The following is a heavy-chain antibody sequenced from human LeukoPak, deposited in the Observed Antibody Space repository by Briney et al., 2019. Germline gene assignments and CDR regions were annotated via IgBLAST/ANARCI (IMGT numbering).Heavy chain of an antibody. V-gene: IGHV3-15*01. Sequence: GGSLRLSCAASGFTFSNAWMSWVRQAPGKGLEWVGRIKSKTDGGTTDYAAPVKGRFTISRDDSKNTLCLQMNSLKTEDTAVYYCTTDGKAGYYDFWSGYYNWGQGTLVTVSS. J-gene: IGHJ4*02. CDR3: TTDGKAGYYDFWSGYYN. CDR2: IKSKTDGGTT. CDR1: GFTFSNAW. D-gene: IGHD3-3*01.